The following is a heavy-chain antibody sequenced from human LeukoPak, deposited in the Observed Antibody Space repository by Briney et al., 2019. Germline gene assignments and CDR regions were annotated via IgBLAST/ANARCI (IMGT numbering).Heavy chain of an antibody. Sequence: GGSLRLSCIASGFSFSGHWMHWARQLPPKGLVWVSRISPTGSTTSYADSVKGRFTVSRDNAKNTLYLQVNNLRAEDTAVYYCARGPNSNWSGLDFWGQGTLLTVSS. D-gene: IGHD6-6*01. CDR2: ISPTGSTT. CDR1: GFSFSGHW. CDR3: ARGPNSNWSGLDF. V-gene: IGHV3-74*01. J-gene: IGHJ4*02.